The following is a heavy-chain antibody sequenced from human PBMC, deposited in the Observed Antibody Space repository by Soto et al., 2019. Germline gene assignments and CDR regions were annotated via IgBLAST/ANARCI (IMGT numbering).Heavy chain of an antibody. CDR3: ARVPDHTSSNPLVT. Sequence: QVQLVQSGAEVKKPGASLRVSCKASGYIFTDYYVHWVRQAPGQGLEWLGWINPSNGVTYYAQNCLDSVTMTRDTSISTAYMDLTRLTSDDTAVYFCARVPDHTSSNPLVTWGQGTLVAVSS. V-gene: IGHV1-2*02. CDR2: INPSNGVT. CDR1: GYIFTDYY. J-gene: IGHJ5*02. D-gene: IGHD6-13*01.